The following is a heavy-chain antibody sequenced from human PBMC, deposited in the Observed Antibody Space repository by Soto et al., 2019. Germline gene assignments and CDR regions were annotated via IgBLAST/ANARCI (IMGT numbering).Heavy chain of an antibody. Sequence: QVQLVQSGAEVKKPGASVKVSCKASGYTFTSYGISWVRQAPGQGLEWMGWISAYNGNTNYAQKLQGRVTMTTDTSTSTAYMELRSLRSDDTAVYYCARDRGDYDFWSGYSSWFDPWGQGTLVTVSS. D-gene: IGHD3-3*01. V-gene: IGHV1-18*04. CDR3: ARDRGDYDFWSGYSSWFDP. J-gene: IGHJ5*02. CDR1: GYTFTSYG. CDR2: ISAYNGNT.